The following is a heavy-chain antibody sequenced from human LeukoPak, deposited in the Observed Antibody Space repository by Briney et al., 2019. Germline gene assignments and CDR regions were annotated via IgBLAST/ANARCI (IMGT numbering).Heavy chain of an antibody. CDR2: IKSKDAGGTT. J-gene: IGHJ3*02. V-gene: IGHV3-15*01. D-gene: IGHD2-15*01. CDR3: TTPLGYCSGGSCYSAFDI. Sequence: PGGSLRLSCAASGFTFSNAWMSWVRQAPGKGLECVGRIKSKDAGGTTDYAAPVKGRFTISRDDSKSIAYLQMNSLKTEDTAVYYCTTPLGYCSGGSCYSAFDIWGQGTMVTVSS. CDR1: GFTFSNAW.